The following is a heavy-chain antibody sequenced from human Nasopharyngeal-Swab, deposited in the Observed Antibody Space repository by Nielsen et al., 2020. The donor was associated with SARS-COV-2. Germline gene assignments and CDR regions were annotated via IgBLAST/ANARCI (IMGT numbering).Heavy chain of an antibody. J-gene: IGHJ4*02. Sequence: IRQPPGKGLEWIGSISYSGSTYYNPSLKSRVTISVDTSKNQFSLKLSSVTAADTAVYYCARDDRAGTTGLLVQHYFDYWGQGTLVTVSS. V-gene: IGHV4-39*07. CDR3: ARDDRAGTTGLLVQHYFDY. D-gene: IGHD2-15*01. CDR2: ISYSGST.